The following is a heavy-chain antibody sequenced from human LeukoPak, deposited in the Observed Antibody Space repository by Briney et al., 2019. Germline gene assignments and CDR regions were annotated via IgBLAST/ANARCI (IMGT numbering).Heavy chain of an antibody. CDR3: AREIVEMAALKIDY. V-gene: IGHV4-61*02. J-gene: IGHJ4*02. D-gene: IGHD5-24*01. CDR2: IYTSGST. Sequence: SETLSLTCTVSGGSTSSGSYYWSWIRQPAGKGLEWIGRIYTSGSTNYNPSLKSRVTISVDTSKNQFSLKLSSVTAADTAVYYCAREIVEMAALKIDYWGQGTLVTVSS. CDR1: GGSTSSGSYY.